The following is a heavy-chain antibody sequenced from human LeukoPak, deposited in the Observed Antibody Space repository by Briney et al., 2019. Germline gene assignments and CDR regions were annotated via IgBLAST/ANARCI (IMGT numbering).Heavy chain of an antibody. CDR1: GFTFSSYA. J-gene: IGHJ3*02. CDR2: IGAGGTFT. Sequence: GGSLRLSCTASGFTFSSYAMNWVRQAPGKGLEWVSGIGAGGTFTYYADSVKGRFTIFRDNSRNTLYLQMNSLRAEDTAVYYCGRDSGYSIAIWGQGTMVSVSS. V-gene: IGHV3-23*01. CDR3: GRDSGYSIAI. D-gene: IGHD6-13*01.